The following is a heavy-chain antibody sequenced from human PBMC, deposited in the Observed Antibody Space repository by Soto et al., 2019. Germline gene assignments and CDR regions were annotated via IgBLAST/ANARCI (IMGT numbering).Heavy chain of an antibody. CDR2: ISAYNGNT. Sequence: ASVKVSCKASGYTFTSYGISLVRQAPGQGLEWMGWISAYNGNTNYAQKLQGRATMTTDTSTSTAYMELRSLRSDDTAVYYCARVAGDFWSVPGPDPWGQGTLVTVSS. V-gene: IGHV1-18*01. CDR3: ARVAGDFWSVPGPDP. J-gene: IGHJ5*02. D-gene: IGHD3-3*01. CDR1: GYTFTSYG.